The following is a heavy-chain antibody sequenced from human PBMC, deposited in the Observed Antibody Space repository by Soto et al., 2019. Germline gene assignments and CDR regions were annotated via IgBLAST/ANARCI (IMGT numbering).Heavy chain of an antibody. CDR2: IYYSGST. D-gene: IGHD1-1*01. CDR1: GGSISSYY. V-gene: IGHV4-59*01. J-gene: IGHJ4*02. CDR3: ARGGELYNWKNSPVYY. Sequence: SETLSLTCTVSGGSISSYYWSWIRQPPGKGLEWIGYIYYSGSTNYNPSLKSRVTISVDTSKNQFSLKLSSVTAADTAVYYCARGGELYNWKNSPVYYWGQGTLVTVSS.